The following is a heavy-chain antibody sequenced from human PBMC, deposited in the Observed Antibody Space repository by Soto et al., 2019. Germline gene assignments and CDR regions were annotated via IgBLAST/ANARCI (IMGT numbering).Heavy chain of an antibody. D-gene: IGHD2-21*01. J-gene: IGHJ4*02. CDR3: AREVLWSRYFDY. CDR1: GFIISNYV. CDR2: MSYDGTTK. Sequence: QVQLVESGGGVVQPGRSLRLSCAASGFIISNYVMYWVRQAPGKGLEWVAFMSYDGTTKYYADSVKGRFTISRDNSKNPLHLQMNNLRPEDTDVYYCAREVLWSRYFDYWGQGTLVTVSS. V-gene: IGHV3-30-3*01.